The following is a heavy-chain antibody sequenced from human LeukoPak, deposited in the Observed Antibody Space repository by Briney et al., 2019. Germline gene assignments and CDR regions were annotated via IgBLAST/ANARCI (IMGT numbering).Heavy chain of an antibody. CDR1: GGSISSSSYY. V-gene: IGHV4-39*01. CDR2: IYYSGST. D-gene: IGHD3-10*01. Sequence: SETLSLTCTVFGGSISSSSYYWGWIRQPPGKGLEWIGSIYYSGSTYYNPSLKSRVTISVDTSKNQFSLKLSSVTAADTAVYYCARHGSGYWFDPWGQGTLVTVSS. CDR3: ARHGSGYWFDP. J-gene: IGHJ5*02.